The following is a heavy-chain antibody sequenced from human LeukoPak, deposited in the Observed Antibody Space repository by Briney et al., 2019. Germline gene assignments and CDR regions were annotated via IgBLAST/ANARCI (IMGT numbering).Heavy chain of an antibody. V-gene: IGHV4-30-4*08. Sequence: SETLSLTCTVSGGSISSGDFYWTWIRQNPGKGLEWIGYTHYSGSTYYNPSLKSRVTISVDTSKNQFSLKLSSVTAADTAVYYCARQVATAAGRVGYYYYGMDVWGQGTTVTVSS. CDR3: ARQVATAAGRVGYYYYGMDV. CDR1: GGSISSGDFY. CDR2: THYSGST. D-gene: IGHD6-13*01. J-gene: IGHJ6*02.